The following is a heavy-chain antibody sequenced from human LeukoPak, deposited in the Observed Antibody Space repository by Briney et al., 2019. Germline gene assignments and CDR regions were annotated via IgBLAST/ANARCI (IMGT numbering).Heavy chain of an antibody. J-gene: IGHJ4*02. CDR1: GGSISSSSYY. D-gene: IGHD3-10*01. Sequence: SETLSLTCTVSGGSISSSSYYWGWIRQPPGKGLEWIGSIYYSGSTYYNPSLKSRVTISVDTSKNQFSLKLSSVTAADTAVYYCARAALRFGDPNFDYWGQGTLVTVSS. CDR2: IYYSGST. CDR3: ARAALRFGDPNFDY. V-gene: IGHV4-39*07.